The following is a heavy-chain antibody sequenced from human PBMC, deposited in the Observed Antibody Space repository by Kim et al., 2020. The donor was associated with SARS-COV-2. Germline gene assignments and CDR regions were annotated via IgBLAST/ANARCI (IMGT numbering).Heavy chain of an antibody. V-gene: IGHV4-59*13. CDR3: ARAPSDYVSSGYFDY. D-gene: IGHD3-22*01. Sequence: SETLSLTCTVSGGSISSYYWSWIRQPPGKGLEWIGYIYYSGSTNYNPSLKSRVTISVDTSKNQFSLKLSSVTAADTAVYYCARAPSDYVSSGYFDYWGQGTLVTVSS. J-gene: IGHJ4*02. CDR1: GGSISSYY. CDR2: IYYSGST.